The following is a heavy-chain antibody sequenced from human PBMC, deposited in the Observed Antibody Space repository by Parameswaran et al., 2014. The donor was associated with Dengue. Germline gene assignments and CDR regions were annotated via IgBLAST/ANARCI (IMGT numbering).Heavy chain of an antibody. Sequence: RWIRSAPGKGLEWIGYIYYSGSTNYNPSLKSRVTISVDTSKNQFSLKLSSVTAADTAVYYCARSNYGDYDPEPYYYYGMDVWGQGTTVTVSS. J-gene: IGHJ6*02. CDR3: ARSNYGDYDPEPYYYYGMDV. CDR2: IYYSGST. V-gene: IGHV4-59*01. D-gene: IGHD4-17*01.